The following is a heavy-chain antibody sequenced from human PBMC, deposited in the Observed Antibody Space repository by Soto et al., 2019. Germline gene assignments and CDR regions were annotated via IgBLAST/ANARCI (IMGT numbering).Heavy chain of an antibody. Sequence: PGGSLRLSCVASGFTFSSYAMSWVRQAPGKGLEWVSAITGGGGDTFHADSVRGRLTISRDNSRNTLYLQMDSLRAEDTALYYCAKGSATSRPYYFDYWGQGTLVTVSS. J-gene: IGHJ4*02. V-gene: IGHV3-23*01. CDR1: GFTFSSYA. CDR3: AKGSATSRPYYFDY. CDR2: ITGGGGDT.